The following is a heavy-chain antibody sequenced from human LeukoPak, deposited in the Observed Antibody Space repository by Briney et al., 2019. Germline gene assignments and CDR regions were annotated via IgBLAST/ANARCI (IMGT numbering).Heavy chain of an antibody. CDR1: GFTFSSYA. V-gene: IGHV3-64*01. CDR3: ARDYYGSGKNYYYYYMDV. J-gene: IGHJ6*03. Sequence: GGSLRLSCAASGFTFSSYAMHWVRQAPGKGLEYVSAISSNGGSTYYANSVKGRFTISRDNSKNTLYLQMGSLRAEDMAVYYCARDYYGSGKNYYYYYMDVWGKGTTVTVSS. CDR2: ISSNGGST. D-gene: IGHD3-10*01.